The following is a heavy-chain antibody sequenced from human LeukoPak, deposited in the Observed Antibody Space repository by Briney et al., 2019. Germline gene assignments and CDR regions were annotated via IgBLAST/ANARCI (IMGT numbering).Heavy chain of an antibody. CDR2: ITSGGSA. CDR1: GFTFRSYA. J-gene: IGHJ6*03. V-gene: IGHV3-23*01. Sequence: PGGSLRLSCVVSGFTFRSYAMSWVRQAPGKGLEWVSGITSGGSAHYADSVKGRFTISRDNSNNTLYMEMNSLRVEDTAVYYCAKDGVVGARRNYMDVWGKGTTVTISS. CDR3: AKDGVVGARRNYMDV. D-gene: IGHD1-26*01.